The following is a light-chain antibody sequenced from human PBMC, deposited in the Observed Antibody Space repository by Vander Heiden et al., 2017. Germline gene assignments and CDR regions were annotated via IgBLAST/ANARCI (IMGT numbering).Light chain of an antibody. CDR3: QSYDSSRSGYWV. Sequence: QSVLTQPPSVSGAPGQRATLSCPGSSPNVGAGYGAHWYQQRPGTSPNLLIYGNSNRPSGVPDRFSGSKSGTSASLAITGLQAEEEADYYCQSYDSSRSGYWVFGGGTKLTVL. CDR1: SPNVGAGYG. J-gene: IGLJ3*02. CDR2: GNS. V-gene: IGLV1-40*01.